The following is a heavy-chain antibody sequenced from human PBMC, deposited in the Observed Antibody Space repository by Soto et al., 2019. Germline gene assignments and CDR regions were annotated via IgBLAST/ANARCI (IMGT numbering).Heavy chain of an antibody. CDR2: IYYSGST. V-gene: IGHV4-59*08. D-gene: IGHD6-13*01. CDR3: ARRYSSSYLNWFDP. J-gene: IGHJ5*02. CDR1: SGSISSYY. Sequence: SETLSLTCIVSSGSISSYYWSWIRQPPGKGLEWIGYIYYSGSTNYNPSLKSRVTISVDTSKNQSSLKLSSVTAADTAVYYCARRYSSSYLNWFDPWGQGTLVTVSS.